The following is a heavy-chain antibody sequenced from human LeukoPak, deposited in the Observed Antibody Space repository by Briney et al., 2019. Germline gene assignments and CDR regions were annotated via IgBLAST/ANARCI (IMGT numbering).Heavy chain of an antibody. CDR3: ARAHLIAAAGYNWFDP. J-gene: IGHJ5*02. CDR1: GYTFTAFY. D-gene: IGHD6-13*01. V-gene: IGHV1-2*02. CDR2: INPNSGAT. Sequence: GASVKVSCKASGYTFTAFYMHWVRQAPGQGLEWMGWINPNSGATNYAQKFQGRATMTRDTSISTAYMELSRLRSDDTAVYYCARAHLIAAAGYNWFDPWGQGTLVTVSS.